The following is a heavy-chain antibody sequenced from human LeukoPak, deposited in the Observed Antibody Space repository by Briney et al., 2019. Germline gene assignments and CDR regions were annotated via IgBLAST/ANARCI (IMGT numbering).Heavy chain of an antibody. CDR3: ARASTAMVISFDY. Sequence: SQTPSLTCTVSGGSISSGDYYWSWIRQPPGKGLEWIGYIYYSGSTYYNPSLKSRVTISVDTSKNQFSLKLSSVTAADTAVYYCARASTAMVISFDYWGQGTLVTVSS. CDR2: IYYSGST. CDR1: GGSISSGDYY. V-gene: IGHV4-30-4*01. J-gene: IGHJ4*02. D-gene: IGHD5-18*01.